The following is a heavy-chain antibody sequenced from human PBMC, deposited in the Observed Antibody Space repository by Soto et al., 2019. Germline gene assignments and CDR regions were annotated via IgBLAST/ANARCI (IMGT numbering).Heavy chain of an antibody. V-gene: IGHV1-3*01. D-gene: IGHD1-1*01. CDR1: GYTFSAYT. CDR2: INVGSGNI. J-gene: IGHJ3*02. Sequence: ASVKVSCKAAGYTFSAYTMNWVRQAPGQSLEWMGWINVGSGNIRYSQNFQGRVSITRDTSASTVYMELTGLKSEDTAMYYCARDTETLGPRANDALDIWGQGTMVTVSS. CDR3: ARDTETLGPRANDALDI.